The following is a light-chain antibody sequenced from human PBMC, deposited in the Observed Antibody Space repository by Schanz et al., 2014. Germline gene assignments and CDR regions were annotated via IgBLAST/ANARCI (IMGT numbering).Light chain of an antibody. CDR1: QSISAW. J-gene: IGKJ1*01. CDR3: QQYNSYPWT. Sequence: DIQMTQSPTTLSASVGDRVSITCRASQSISAWLAWYQQKPGKAPKLLIYKASNLETGVPSRFNGSGSGTDFTLTMTSLQPDDFATYYCQQYNSYPWTFGRGTKVEIK. CDR2: KAS. V-gene: IGKV1-5*03.